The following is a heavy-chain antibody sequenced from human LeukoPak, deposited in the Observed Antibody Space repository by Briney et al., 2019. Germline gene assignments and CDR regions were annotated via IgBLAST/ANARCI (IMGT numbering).Heavy chain of an antibody. Sequence: GGSLRLSCAPSGFTFSIYGMHWVRQAPGKGLEWVAVISYDGSHKYFAYSVKGRFTISRDNSKNTLYLQMSSLRPEDTAVYYCTKGALHRVAAAVDYWGQGTLVTVSS. CDR3: TKGALHRVAAAVDY. V-gene: IGHV3-30*18. D-gene: IGHD6-13*01. CDR1: GFTFSIYG. CDR2: ISYDGSHK. J-gene: IGHJ4*02.